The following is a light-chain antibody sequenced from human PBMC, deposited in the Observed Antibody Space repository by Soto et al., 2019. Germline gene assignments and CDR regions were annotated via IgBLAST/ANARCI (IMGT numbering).Light chain of an antibody. CDR3: QHYDIYSGT. J-gene: IGKJ1*01. Sequence: LQVTSSLSSVSASLEDRVPITSRASQRISRWLAWYQQKSGKAPSLLIYDASNLESGVPSRFSGSGSGTEFTLTISSLQPDDFATYYCQHYDIYSGTFGQGTKVDI. CDR1: QRISRW. V-gene: IGKV1-5*01. CDR2: DAS.